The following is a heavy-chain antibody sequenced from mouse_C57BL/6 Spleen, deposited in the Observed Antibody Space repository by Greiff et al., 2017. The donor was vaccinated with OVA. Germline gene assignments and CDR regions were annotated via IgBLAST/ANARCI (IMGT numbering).Heavy chain of an antibody. CDR3: ARGNYDYDTGFAY. V-gene: IGHV1-22*01. CDR1: GYTFTDYN. CDR2: INPNNGGT. Sequence: VQLQQSGPELVKPGASVKMSCKASGYTFTDYNMHWVKQSHGKSLEWIGYINPNNGGTSYNQKFKGKATLTVNKSSSTAYMELRSLTSEDSAVYYGARGNYDYDTGFAYWGQGTLVTVSA. J-gene: IGHJ3*01. D-gene: IGHD2-4*01.